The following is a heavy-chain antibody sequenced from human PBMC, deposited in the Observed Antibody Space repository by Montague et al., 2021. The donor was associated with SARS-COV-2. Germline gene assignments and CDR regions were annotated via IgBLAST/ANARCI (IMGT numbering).Heavy chain of an antibody. D-gene: IGHD5-12*01. CDR3: ARRGRKLLPVATTIGGFDV. V-gene: IGHV4-39*02. Sequence: SETLSLTYTVSGGSISSNNYYWDWIRQPPGKGLEWIGSIYDSGSTYYNPSLKSRVTISVDTSKNHFSLKLNSVTAADTAVYHCARRGRKLLPVATTIGGFDVWGQGTMVTVSS. CDR2: IYDSGST. CDR1: GGSISSNNYY. J-gene: IGHJ3*01.